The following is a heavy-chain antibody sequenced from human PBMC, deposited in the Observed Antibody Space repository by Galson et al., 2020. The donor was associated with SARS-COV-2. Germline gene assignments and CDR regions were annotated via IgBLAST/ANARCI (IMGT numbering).Heavy chain of an antibody. V-gene: IGHV1-24*01. D-gene: IGHD3-10*01. Sequence: ASVKVSCKVSGYTLTELSMHWVRQAPGKGLEWMGGFDPEDGETIYAQKFQGRVTMTEDTSTDTAYMELSSLRSEDTAVYYCATGPVRGVISWFDPWGQGNLVTGSS. CDR3: ATGPVRGVISWFDP. J-gene: IGHJ5*02. CDR2: FDPEDGET. CDR1: GYTLTELS.